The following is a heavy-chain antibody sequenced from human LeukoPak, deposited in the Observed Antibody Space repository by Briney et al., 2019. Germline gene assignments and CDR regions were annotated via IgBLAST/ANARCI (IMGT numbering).Heavy chain of an antibody. CDR2: MSSDGSNK. Sequence: PGGSLRLLRSACGVTLCRFLMIFVPDAPGRGPLCGGGMSSDGSNKYHAGFVRGRITISRDNSKNILYLQMNGLRAEDTAVYYCARHQYISGWYDAFDIWGQRPMVTVSS. CDR3: ARHQYISGWYDAFDI. CDR1: GVTLCRFL. V-gene: IGHV3-30*04. D-gene: IGHD6-19*01. J-gene: IGHJ3*02.